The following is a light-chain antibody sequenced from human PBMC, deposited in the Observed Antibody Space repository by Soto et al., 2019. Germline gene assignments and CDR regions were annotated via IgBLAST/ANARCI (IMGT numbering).Light chain of an antibody. V-gene: IGLV3-1*01. CDR2: EDS. CDR1: KLGDKY. Sequence: SYELTQPPSVSVSPGQTASITCSGDKLGDKYACWYQQAPGQSPVLVIYEDSKRPSGIPERFSGSNSGNTATLTINGTQAMDEADYYCQAWDKSTVVFGGGTKLTVL. J-gene: IGLJ2*01. CDR3: QAWDKSTVV.